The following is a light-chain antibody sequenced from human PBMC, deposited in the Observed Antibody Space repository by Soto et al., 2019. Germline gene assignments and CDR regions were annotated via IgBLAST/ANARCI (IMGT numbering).Light chain of an antibody. J-gene: IGLJ1*01. V-gene: IGLV2-14*01. CDR3: SSYTSSSTLV. CDR1: SSDVGGFNY. CDR2: DVS. Sequence: QSALTQPASVSGSPGQSITISCTGTSSDVGGFNYVSWYQQHPGKVPKLMIYDVSNRPSGVSNRFSGSKSGNTASLTISGLLAEDEADYYCSSYTSSSTLVFGTGTKLTVL.